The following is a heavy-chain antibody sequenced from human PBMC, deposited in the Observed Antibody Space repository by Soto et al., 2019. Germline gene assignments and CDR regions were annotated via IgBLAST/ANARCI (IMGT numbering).Heavy chain of an antibody. V-gene: IGHV1-18*01. D-gene: IGHD6-13*01. CDR2: ISAYNGNT. J-gene: IGHJ6*02. CDR1: GYTFTSYG. Sequence: ASVKVSCKASGYTFTSYGISWVRQAPGQGLEWMGWISAYNGNTNYAQKLQGRVTMTTDTSTSTAYMELRSLRSDDTAVYYCARGKGISSSWYGDYYYYGMDVWGQGTTVTVS. CDR3: ARGKGISSSWYGDYYYYGMDV.